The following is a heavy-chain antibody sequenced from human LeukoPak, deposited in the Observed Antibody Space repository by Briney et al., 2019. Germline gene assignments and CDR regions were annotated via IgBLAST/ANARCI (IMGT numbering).Heavy chain of an antibody. CDR1: GGTFSSYA. CDR3: ARGRYSGSYWVFDY. D-gene: IGHD1-26*01. V-gene: IGHV1-69*13. J-gene: IGHJ4*02. CDR2: IIPIFGTA. Sequence: VASVKVSCKASGGTFSSYAISWVRQAPGQGLEWMGGIIPIFGTANYAQKFQGRGTITADESTSTAYMELSSLRSEDTAVYYCARGRYSGSYWVFDYWGQGTLVTVSS.